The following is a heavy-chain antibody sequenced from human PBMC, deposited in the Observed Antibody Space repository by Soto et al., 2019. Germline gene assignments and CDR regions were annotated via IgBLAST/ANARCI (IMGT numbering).Heavy chain of an antibody. CDR1: GFSFSTYN. V-gene: IGHV3-21*02. J-gene: IGHJ4*02. D-gene: IGHD1-26*01. Sequence: EVQVVESGGGLVKPGGSLRLSCATSGFSFSTYNMNWVRQAPGKWLEWVSSINGRSNYKYYTDSVKGRFAISRDNPKNSLYLQLDSLRVEDTAVYYCVREDGLVGSNSAFDYWGQGTLGTVSS. CDR2: INGRSNYK. CDR3: VREDGLVGSNSAFDY.